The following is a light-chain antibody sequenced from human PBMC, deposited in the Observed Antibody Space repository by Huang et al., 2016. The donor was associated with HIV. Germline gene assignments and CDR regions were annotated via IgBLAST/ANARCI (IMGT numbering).Light chain of an antibody. CDR3: QQLYSMPYT. V-gene: IGKV4-1*01. J-gene: IGKJ2*01. CDR2: MAS. Sequence: DILLTQSPDSLAVSLGERATLTCRSSRSLLFASNGKNFLAWYQQKPGQPPKLLMYMASVRESGVPERFTGSGSGTEFTLTVASLQAEDVAVDYCQQLYSMPYTFGQGTRLEI. CDR1: RSLLFASNGKNF.